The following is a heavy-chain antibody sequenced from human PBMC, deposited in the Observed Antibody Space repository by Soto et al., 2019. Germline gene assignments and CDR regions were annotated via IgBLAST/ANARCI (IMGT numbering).Heavy chain of an antibody. J-gene: IGHJ4*02. D-gene: IGHD3-10*01. CDR3: ARLSSIINFSEY. Sequence: SETLSLTCTVSGGSISSSSYYWGWILQPPGRGLEWIGSIYYSGSTYYNPSLKSRVTISVDTSKNQFSLKLSSVTAADTAVYYCARLSSIINFSEYWGKRTLVNGSS. CDR2: IYYSGST. V-gene: IGHV4-39*01. CDR1: GGSISSSSYY.